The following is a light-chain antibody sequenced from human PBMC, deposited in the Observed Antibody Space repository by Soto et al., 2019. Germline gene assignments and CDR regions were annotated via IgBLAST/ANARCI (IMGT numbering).Light chain of an antibody. CDR2: GAS. V-gene: IGKV3-20*01. CDR3: QQYGSSPRT. J-gene: IGKJ2*01. Sequence: EIVLTQSPGTLSLSPGERATLSCRASQSVSSNYLAWYQQKPGQTPRLFIYGASSRNTGVPDRFSGSGSGTDFTLTIIRLEPEDSAVYYCQQYGSSPRTFGQGTKLEIK. CDR1: QSVSSNY.